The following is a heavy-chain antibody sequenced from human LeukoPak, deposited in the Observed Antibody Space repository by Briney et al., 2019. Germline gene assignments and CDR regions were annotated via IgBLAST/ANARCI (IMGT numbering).Heavy chain of an antibody. D-gene: IGHD5-18*01. V-gene: IGHV3-9*01. CDR1: GFTFDDYA. CDR3: AKSGGYSYGGYDY. CDR2: ISWSSGSI. Sequence: GRSLRLSCAASGFTFDDYAMHWVRQAPGKGLEWVSGISWSSGSIGYADSVKGRFTISRDNAKNSLYLQMNSLRAEDTVLYYCAKSGGYSYGGYDYWGQGTLVTVSS. J-gene: IGHJ4*02.